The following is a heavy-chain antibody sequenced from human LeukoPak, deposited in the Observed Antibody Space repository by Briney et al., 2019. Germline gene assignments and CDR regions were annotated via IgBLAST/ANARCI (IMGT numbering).Heavy chain of an antibody. CDR3: ARVEDYDILTGFDY. V-gene: IGHV3-30*04. Sequence: GRSLRLSCAASGFTFTNYAMHRVRQAPGKGLEWVAVISYDETNKYYEDSVKGRFTISRDSSKNTLYLQMSSLRAEDTAVYYCARVEDYDILTGFDYWGQGTLVTVSS. CDR2: ISYDETNK. CDR1: GFTFTNYA. D-gene: IGHD3-9*01. J-gene: IGHJ4*02.